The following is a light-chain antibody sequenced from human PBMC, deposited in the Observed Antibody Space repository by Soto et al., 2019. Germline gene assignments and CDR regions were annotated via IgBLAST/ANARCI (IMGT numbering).Light chain of an antibody. V-gene: IGKV2-28*01. CDR3: MQALQTPIT. CDR2: LGS. Sequence: IVMTQSPLSLPGIPGGASSISFRSDGILQNINGYNLLEWYLQQPGQSPQLLIYLGSNRASGVPGRFSGSGSGTDFTLKISRVEAEDVGVYYCMQALQTPITFGQGTRLEIK. CDR1: GILQNINGYNL. J-gene: IGKJ5*01.